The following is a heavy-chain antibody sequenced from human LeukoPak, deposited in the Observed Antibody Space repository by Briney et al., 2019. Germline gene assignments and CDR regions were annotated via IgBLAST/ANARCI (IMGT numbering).Heavy chain of an antibody. V-gene: IGHV3-66*02. J-gene: IGHJ4*02. CDR1: GFTVSSNY. Sequence: QPGGSLRFSCAASGFTVSSNYMNWVRQAPGKGLKWVSVLYSAGNTFYADSVKGRFTISRDNSKNTLYLQMNSLRPEDTAVYYCARAREYLAIDYWGQGTLVTVSS. D-gene: IGHD2/OR15-2a*01. CDR3: ARAREYLAIDY. CDR2: LYSAGNT.